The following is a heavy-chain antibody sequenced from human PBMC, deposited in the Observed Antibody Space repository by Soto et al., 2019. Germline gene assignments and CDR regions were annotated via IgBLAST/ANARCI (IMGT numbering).Heavy chain of an antibody. Sequence: EVQLWESGGGLVQPGGSLRLSCAVAGFTSSSYVMSWVRQAPGKGLEWVSGISVSGDSTYYTDSVKGRFSMSRDNSKNSLYLQMNSLRAEDTAVYYCAKGWGDYWGQGTLVTVSP. V-gene: IGHV3-23*01. J-gene: IGHJ4*02. CDR2: ISVSGDST. CDR3: AKGWGDY. CDR1: GFTSSSYV. D-gene: IGHD1-26*01.